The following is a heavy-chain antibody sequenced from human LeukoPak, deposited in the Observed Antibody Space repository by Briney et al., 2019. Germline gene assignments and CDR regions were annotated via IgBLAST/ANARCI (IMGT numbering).Heavy chain of an antibody. Sequence: GASVKVSCKTSGYTFTDYYVHWVRQAPGQGLEWLAWINPYSGATNFAQRFQGRVTMTRDTSVNTVHMELNRLRSDDTAVYYCARDLCHGGSCFHFDSWGQGTLVTVSS. CDR3: ARDLCHGGSCFHFDS. CDR2: INPYSGAT. CDR1: GYTFTDYY. V-gene: IGHV1-2*02. J-gene: IGHJ4*02. D-gene: IGHD2-15*01.